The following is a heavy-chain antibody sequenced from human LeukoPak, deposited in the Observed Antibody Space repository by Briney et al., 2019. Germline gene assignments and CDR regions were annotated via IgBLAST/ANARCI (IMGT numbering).Heavy chain of an antibody. Sequence: GASVKVSCKASGGTFSSYAISWVRQAPGQGLEWMGGIIPIFGTANYAQKFQGRVTITADESTSTAYMELSSLRSEDTAVYYCARGYGGPDYYYGMDVWGQGTTVTVSS. J-gene: IGHJ6*02. CDR2: IIPIFGTA. CDR3: ARGYGGPDYYYGMDV. D-gene: IGHD4-23*01. V-gene: IGHV1-69*13. CDR1: GGTFSSYA.